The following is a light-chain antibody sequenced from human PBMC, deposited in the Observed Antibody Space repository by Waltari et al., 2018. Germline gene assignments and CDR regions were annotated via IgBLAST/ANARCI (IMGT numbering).Light chain of an antibody. J-gene: IGLJ2*01. CDR2: KDS. Sequence: SYELPHPPSLSVSPAQTARNPCPRDALPKQYAYWYQQTPGQAPVLVIYKDSKRPSGIPERFSGSSSGKTVTLTISGVQAEDEADYYCQSADSSGTYVVFGGGTKLTVL. V-gene: IGLV3-25*03. CDR3: QSADSSGTYVV. CDR1: ALPKQY.